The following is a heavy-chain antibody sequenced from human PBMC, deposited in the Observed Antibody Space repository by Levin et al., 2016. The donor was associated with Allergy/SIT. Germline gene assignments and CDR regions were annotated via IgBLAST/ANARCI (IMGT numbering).Heavy chain of an antibody. CDR2: IYSGGST. D-gene: IGHD1-14*01. J-gene: IGHJ6*03. Sequence: VRQAPGKGLEWVSVIYSGGSTYYADSVKGRFTISRDNSKNTLYLQMNSLRAEDTAVYYCARGPEIRAQPYYYYYMDVWGKGTTVTVSS. V-gene: IGHV3-53*01. CDR3: ARGPEIRAQPYYYYYMDV.